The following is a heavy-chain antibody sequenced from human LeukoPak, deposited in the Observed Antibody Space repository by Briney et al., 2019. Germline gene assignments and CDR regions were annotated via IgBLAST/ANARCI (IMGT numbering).Heavy chain of an antibody. V-gene: IGHV4-38-2*01. CDR2: IYPSGST. J-gene: IGHJ4*02. Sequence: SETLSLTCAVSGYSICSGYYCGWIRQPPGKGLEWIGSIYPSGSTSYNTSLKRRVTTSSATSQNSISLKLSCATTAEPAVIYFSRHNGREGSGFLFDYWGQGTLVTVSS. CDR1: GYSICSGYY. D-gene: IGHD6-19*01. CDR3: SRHNGREGSGFLFDY.